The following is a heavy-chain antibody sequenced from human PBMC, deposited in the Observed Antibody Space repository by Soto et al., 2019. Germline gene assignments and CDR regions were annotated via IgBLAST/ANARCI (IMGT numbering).Heavy chain of an antibody. V-gene: IGHV3-15*01. D-gene: IGHD4-17*01. CDR1: GITFIDAW. J-gene: IGHJ4*02. CDR3: LTDPGEYETF. CDR2: IKGTANAETP. Sequence: GGSLRLSCAVSGITFIDAWMSWVRQAPGKGLEWVARIKGTANAETPDYAAPVKGRFIISRDDSKNMLYLQMNNLKAEDTAVYYCLTDPGEYETFWGQGTLVTVSS.